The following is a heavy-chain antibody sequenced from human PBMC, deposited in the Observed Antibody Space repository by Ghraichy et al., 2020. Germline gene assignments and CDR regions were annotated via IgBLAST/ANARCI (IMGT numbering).Heavy chain of an antibody. CDR2: INGDGTST. Sequence: GGSLRLSCAASGFAISNNWMHWVRQAPGKGLVWVSRINGDGTSTNYADSVKGRFTISRDNAKNTLYLQMNSLRAEDTAVYFCTPFSNCGLGHYYPTKYWGQGTVVIVSS. CDR3: TPFSNCGLGHYYPTKY. CDR1: GFAISNNW. V-gene: IGHV3-74*01. D-gene: IGHD2-21*01. J-gene: IGHJ4*02.